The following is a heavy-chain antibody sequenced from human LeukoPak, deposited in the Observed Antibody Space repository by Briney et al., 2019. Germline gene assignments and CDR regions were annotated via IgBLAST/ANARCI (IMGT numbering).Heavy chain of an antibody. V-gene: IGHV3-23*01. CDR1: GLTFSSYA. CDR3: AYADNNGWYYFDH. D-gene: IGHD6-19*01. CDR2: ISGTGANT. Sequence: GGSLRLSCAVSGLTFSSYAMTWVRQAPGKGLEWVSAISGTGANTYYADSVKGRFTTSRDNPRSTLYLQMNSLSNEDTAVYYCAYADNNGWYYFDHWGQGTLVTVSS. J-gene: IGHJ4*02.